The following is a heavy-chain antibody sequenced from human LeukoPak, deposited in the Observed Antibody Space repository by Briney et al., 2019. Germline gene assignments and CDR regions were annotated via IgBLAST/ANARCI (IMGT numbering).Heavy chain of an antibody. CDR1: GYTFTGYY. V-gene: IGHV1-2*06. Sequence: ASVKVSCKASGYTFTGYYMHWVRQAPGQGLEWMGRINPNSGGTNYAQKFQGRVTMTRDTPISTAYMELSRLRSDDTAVYYCALITFGGVIVKDYWGQGTLVTVSS. D-gene: IGHD3-16*02. J-gene: IGHJ4*02. CDR3: ALITFGGVIVKDY. CDR2: INPNSGGT.